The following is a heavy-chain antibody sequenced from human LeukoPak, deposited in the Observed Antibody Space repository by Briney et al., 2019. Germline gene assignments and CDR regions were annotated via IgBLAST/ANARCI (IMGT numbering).Heavy chain of an antibody. CDR3: VRTYCSTTSCYRDTSDI. Sequence: KPSETLSLACTVSGASISSYYWSWIRQPAGKGLEWIGRIYTSGSTKYNPSLKSRVTMSVDTSKNQFSLKLSSVTAADTAVYYCVRTYCSTTSCYRDTSDIWGQGTMVTVSS. V-gene: IGHV4-4*07. CDR1: GASISSYY. CDR2: IYTSGST. J-gene: IGHJ3*02. D-gene: IGHD2-2*01.